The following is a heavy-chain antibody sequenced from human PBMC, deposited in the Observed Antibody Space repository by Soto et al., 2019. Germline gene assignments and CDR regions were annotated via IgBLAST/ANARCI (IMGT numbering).Heavy chain of an antibody. CDR2: IYYSGST. Sequence: SETLSLTCTVSGGSISSYYWSWIRQPPGKGLEWIGYIYYSGSTNYNPSLKSRVTISADTSKNQFSLKLSSVTAADTAVYYCAGVELELQPYYYYGMDVWGQGTTVTVSS. D-gene: IGHD1-7*01. CDR3: AGVELELQPYYYYGMDV. J-gene: IGHJ6*02. V-gene: IGHV4-59*01. CDR1: GGSISSYY.